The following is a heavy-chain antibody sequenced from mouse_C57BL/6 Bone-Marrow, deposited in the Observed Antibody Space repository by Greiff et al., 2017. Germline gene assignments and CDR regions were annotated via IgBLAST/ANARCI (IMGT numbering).Heavy chain of an antibody. Sequence: EVQLQQSGPELVKPGASVKMSCKASGYTFTDYYMHWVKQSHGKSLEWIGDINPNNGGTSYNQKFKGKATLTVDKSSSTAYMELRSLTSEDSSVYYCSQPGTWFAYCGQGTVVTVSA. D-gene: IGHD4-1*01. CDR2: INPNNGGT. CDR1: GYTFTDYY. CDR3: SQPGTWFAY. J-gene: IGHJ3*01. V-gene: IGHV1-26*01.